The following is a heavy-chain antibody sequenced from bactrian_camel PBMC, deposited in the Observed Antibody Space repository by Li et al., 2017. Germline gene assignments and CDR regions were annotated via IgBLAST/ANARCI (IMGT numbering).Heavy chain of an antibody. V-gene: IGHV3S63*01. CDR1: GLVYPFWS. Sequence: VQLVESGGGSVQAGGSLTLSCAASGLVYPFWSMAWFRQAPGKEREGVARIDSRGTTEYVDSVKGRFTVFKGNAGKTLYLQMNSLRPEDTAMYYCAADPDRLSCLPPRAGRDWGQDFDYWGQGTQVTVS. CDR3: AADPDRLSCLPPRAGRDWGQDFDY. CDR2: IDSRGTT. J-gene: IGHJ6*01. D-gene: IGHD4*01.